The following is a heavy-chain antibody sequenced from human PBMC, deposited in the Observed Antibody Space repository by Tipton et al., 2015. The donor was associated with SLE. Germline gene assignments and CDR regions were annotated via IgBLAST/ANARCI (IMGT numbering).Heavy chain of an antibody. Sequence: TLSLTCTVSGGSLTGDYWSWIRQPPGKGLEWIGYVFYSGRTRYNPSLESRVTMSVDTSNNQFSLKLRSVTAADTGVYYCARRHYSGPFDSWGQGTLVTVSS. J-gene: IGHJ4*02. V-gene: IGHV4-59*08. D-gene: IGHD5-12*01. CDR2: VFYSGRT. CDR1: GGSLTGDY. CDR3: ARRHYSGPFDS.